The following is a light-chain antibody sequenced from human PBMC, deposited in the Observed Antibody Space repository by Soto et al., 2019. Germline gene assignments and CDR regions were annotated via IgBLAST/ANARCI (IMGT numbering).Light chain of an antibody. Sequence: DIQVTQSPPSMAASVGDRVTITCRAGQDIGNWMTWYQQKPGKAPKLLIYSASTLVRGVPSRFSGSGSGTEFTLTISGLQPEDSLTYYCQQAKSFPITFGQGTDWRL. CDR1: QDIGNW. V-gene: IGKV1-12*01. J-gene: IGKJ5*01. CDR2: SAS. CDR3: QQAKSFPIT.